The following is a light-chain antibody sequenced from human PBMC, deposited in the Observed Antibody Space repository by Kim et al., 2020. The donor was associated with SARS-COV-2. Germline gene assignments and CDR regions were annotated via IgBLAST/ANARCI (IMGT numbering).Light chain of an antibody. CDR2: KAS. J-gene: IGKJ2*01. Sequence: SASVSDRITITCRASQNINNWLAWYQQKPGKAPQVLIYKASSLESGVPSRFSGSGSGTEFTLTISSLQPDDFATYYCQQYNSYPNVFGQGTKLEI. CDR3: QQYNSYPNV. CDR1: QNINNW. V-gene: IGKV1-5*03.